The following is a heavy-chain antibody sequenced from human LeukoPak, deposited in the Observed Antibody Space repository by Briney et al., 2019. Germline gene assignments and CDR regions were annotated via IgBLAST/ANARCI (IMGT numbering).Heavy chain of an antibody. CDR2: ISTIDGST. J-gene: IGHJ4*02. Sequence: HPGGSLRLSCAASGFTFSSYGMSWVRQAPGRGLEWVSGISTIDGSTYYADSVKGRFTVSRDKSKNTLYLQMNSLRAEDTAVYYCAKVASGSYYNWPFDYWGQGTLVTVSS. V-gene: IGHV3-23*01. CDR3: AKVASGSYYNWPFDY. CDR1: GFTFSSYG. D-gene: IGHD1-26*01.